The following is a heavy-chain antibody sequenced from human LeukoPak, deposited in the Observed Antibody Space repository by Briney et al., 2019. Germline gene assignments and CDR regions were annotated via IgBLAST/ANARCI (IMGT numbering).Heavy chain of an antibody. V-gene: IGHV3-15*01. CDR1: RLTFSDAW. Sequence: GGSLRLSCVASRLTFSDAWMYWVRQAPGKGLEWVGRIQSKSDGGTADYAAPVKGRFIISRDDSKNTLYLQMYSLRTEDTAVYYCTTDRGAMVNWGQGTLVTVSS. D-gene: IGHD5-18*01. J-gene: IGHJ4*02. CDR3: TTDRGAMVN. CDR2: IQSKSDGGTA.